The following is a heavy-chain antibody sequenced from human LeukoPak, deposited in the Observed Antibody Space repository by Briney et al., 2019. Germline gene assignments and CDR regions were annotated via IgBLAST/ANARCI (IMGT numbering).Heavy chain of an antibody. V-gene: IGHV3-33*01. CDR1: GFTFSSYG. J-gene: IGHJ6*02. CDR2: IWYDGSNK. Sequence: GRSLRLSCAASGFTFSSYGMHWARQAPGKGLEWVAVIWYDGSNKYYADSVKGRFTISRDNSKNTLYLQMNSLRAEDTAVYYCARDRPWRFLEWSPFYGMDVWGQGTTVTVSS. D-gene: IGHD3-3*01. CDR3: ARDRPWRFLEWSPFYGMDV.